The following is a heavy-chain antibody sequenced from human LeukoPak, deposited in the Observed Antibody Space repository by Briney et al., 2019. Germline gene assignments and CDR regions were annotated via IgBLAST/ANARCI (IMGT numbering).Heavy chain of an antibody. V-gene: IGHV3-21*01. J-gene: IGHJ4*02. CDR1: GFTSRSFS. Sequence: GGSLRLSCAASGFTSRSFSMNWVRQAPGKGLEWVSSISSSSSCIYYADSVKGRFTISRDNAKNSLYLQMSSLRAEDTAVYYCARDMVWGSSPHIDYWGQGSLVTVSS. D-gene: IGHD3-10*01. CDR2: ISSSSSCI. CDR3: ARDMVWGSSPHIDY.